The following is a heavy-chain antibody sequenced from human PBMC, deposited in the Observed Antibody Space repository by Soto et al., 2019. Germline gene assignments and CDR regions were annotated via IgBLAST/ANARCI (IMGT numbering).Heavy chain of an antibody. CDR3: AKTFEWRFIGPEIINTHSNSDYYDSSHAFDI. CDR1: GFTFSSYA. CDR2: ISGSGGST. V-gene: IGHV3-23*01. J-gene: IGHJ3*02. D-gene: IGHD3-22*01. Sequence: GGSLRLSCAASGFTFSSYAMSWVRQAPGKGLEWVSAISGSGGSTYYADSVKGRFTISRDNSKNTLYLQMNSLRAEDTAVYYCAKTFEWRFIGPEIINTHSNSDYYDSSHAFDIWGQGTMVTVSS.